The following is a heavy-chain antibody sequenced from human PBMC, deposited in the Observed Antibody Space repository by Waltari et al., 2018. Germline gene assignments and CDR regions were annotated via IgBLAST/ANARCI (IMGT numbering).Heavy chain of an antibody. J-gene: IGHJ4*02. Sequence: QVQLVQSGAEVKKPGSSVKVYCKASGGTFSSYAISWVRQHPGQGLEWMGRVIPIFGTANDAQKFQGRVTITAYKATSTAYMELSSLRSEDTAVYYCARTGKKIIAAAGTFDYWGQGTLVTVSS. CDR3: ARTGKKIIAAAGTFDY. CDR2: VIPIFGTA. D-gene: IGHD6-13*01. CDR1: GGTFSSYA. V-gene: IGHV1-69*13.